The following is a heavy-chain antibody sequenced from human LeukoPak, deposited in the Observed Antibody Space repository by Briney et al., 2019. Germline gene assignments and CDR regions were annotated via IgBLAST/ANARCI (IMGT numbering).Heavy chain of an antibody. CDR1: GYTFTGYY. Sequence: ASVKVSCKVSGYTFTGYYMHWVRQAPGQGLEWMGRINPKTGDTDYAQIFQGRVTMTRDTSISTAYMELSRLRSDDTAVYYCARGGYYYDTNGYSYFLDYWGQGTLVTVSS. CDR2: INPKTGDT. V-gene: IGHV1-2*06. D-gene: IGHD3-22*01. J-gene: IGHJ4*02. CDR3: ARGGYYYDTNGYSYFLDY.